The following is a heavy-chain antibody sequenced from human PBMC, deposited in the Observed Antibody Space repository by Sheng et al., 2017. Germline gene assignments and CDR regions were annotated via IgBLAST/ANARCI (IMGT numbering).Heavy chain of an antibody. J-gene: IGHJ5*02. Sequence: QVQLVQSGAEVKKPGSSVKVSCKASGGTFSSYAISWVRQAPGQGLEWMGGIIPIFGTANYAQKFQGRVTITADESTSTAYMELSSLRSEDTAVYYCARVGATMVRESEWFDPWGQGTLVTVSS. CDR2: IIPIFGTA. CDR1: GGTFSSYA. D-gene: IGHD3-10*01. V-gene: IGHV1-69*13. CDR3: ARVGATMVRESEWFDP.